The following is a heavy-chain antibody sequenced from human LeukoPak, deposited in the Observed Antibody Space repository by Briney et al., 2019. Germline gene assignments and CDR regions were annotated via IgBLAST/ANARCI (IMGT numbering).Heavy chain of an antibody. V-gene: IGHV3-48*03. CDR2: ISSGGTAI. CDR3: ARDPSKGGYNPEGIDY. J-gene: IGHJ4*02. Sequence: GGSLRLSCAASGFTFSSYEMNWIRQAPGKGLEWVSYISSGGTAIHYADSVEGRFTISRDNAKNSLFLEMSGLRAEDTAVYYCARDPSKGGYNPEGIDYWGQGSLVTVSS. D-gene: IGHD5-24*01. CDR1: GFTFSSYE.